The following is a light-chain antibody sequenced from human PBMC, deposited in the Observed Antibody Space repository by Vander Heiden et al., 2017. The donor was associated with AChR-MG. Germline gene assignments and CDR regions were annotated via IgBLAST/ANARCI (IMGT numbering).Light chain of an antibody. CDR1: QSVSNIY. J-gene: IGKJ1*01. V-gene: IGKV3-20*01. CDR3: QQSGRSPTWT. Sequence: IVLTQSPGPLSLSPGERATLSCRASQSVSNIYLAWYQQKPGQAPRLLIYGASSRATGIPDRFSGSGSGTDFTLTISRLEPEDFAVYYCQQSGRSPTWTFGQGTKVEIK. CDR2: GAS.